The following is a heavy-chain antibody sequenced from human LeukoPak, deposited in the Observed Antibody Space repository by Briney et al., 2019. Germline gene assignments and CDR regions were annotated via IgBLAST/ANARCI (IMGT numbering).Heavy chain of an antibody. V-gene: IGHV1-8*03. CDR2: MNPNSGNT. D-gene: IGHD2-15*01. CDR3: ARGRRDIVVVVAAVDAFDI. J-gene: IGHJ3*02. Sequence: GASVKVSCKASGYTFTSYDINWVRQATGQGLEWMGWMNPNSGNTGYAQKFQGRVTITRNTFISTAYMELSSLRSEDTAVYYCARGRRDIVVVVAAVDAFDIWGQGTMVTVSS. CDR1: GYTFTSYD.